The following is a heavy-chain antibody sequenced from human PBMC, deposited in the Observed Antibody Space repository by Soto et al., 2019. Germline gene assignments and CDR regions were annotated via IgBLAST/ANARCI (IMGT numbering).Heavy chain of an antibody. CDR1: GGSISSGGYS. CDR2: IYHSGST. D-gene: IGHD3-9*01. V-gene: IGHV4-30-2*01. Sequence: PSETLSLTCAVSGGSISSGGYSWSWIRQPPGKGLEWIGYIYHSGSTYYNPSLKSRVTISVDRSKNQFSLKLSSVTAADTAVYYCSRLAIEIWAGYNTPYYYGMDVWGQGTTVTVSS. CDR3: SRLAIEIWAGYNTPYYYGMDV. J-gene: IGHJ6*02.